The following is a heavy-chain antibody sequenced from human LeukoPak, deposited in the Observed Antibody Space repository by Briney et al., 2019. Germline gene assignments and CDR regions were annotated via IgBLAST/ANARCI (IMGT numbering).Heavy chain of an antibody. Sequence: SETLSLTCAVSGYSISSGYYWGWIRQPPGEGLEWIGSLYHSGRIYYNPSLKSRVTISVDTSKNQFSLKLSSVTAADTAVYYCARLPWSDWYFDLWGRGTLVTVSS. CDR1: GYSISSGYY. CDR2: LYHSGRI. V-gene: IGHV4-38-2*01. J-gene: IGHJ2*01. CDR3: ARLPWSDWYFDL. D-gene: IGHD2-8*01.